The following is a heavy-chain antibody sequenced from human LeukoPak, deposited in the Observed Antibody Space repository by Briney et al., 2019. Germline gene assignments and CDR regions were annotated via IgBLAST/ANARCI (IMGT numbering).Heavy chain of an antibody. CDR3: ASSSWYKAPY. CDR1: GGSFSGYY. CDR2: INHSGST. J-gene: IGHJ4*02. V-gene: IGHV4-34*01. D-gene: IGHD6-13*01. Sequence: SETLSLTCAIYGGSFSGYYWSWIRQPPGKGLEWIGEINHSGSTNYNPSLKSRVTISVDTSKNQFSLKLSSVTAADTAVYYCASSSWYKAPYWGQGTLVTVSS.